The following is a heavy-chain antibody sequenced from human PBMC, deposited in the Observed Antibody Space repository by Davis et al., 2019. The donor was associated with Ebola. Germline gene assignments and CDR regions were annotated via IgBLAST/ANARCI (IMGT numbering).Heavy chain of an antibody. J-gene: IGHJ4*02. Sequence: SETLSLTCAVYGGSFSGYYWSWIRQPPGKGLEWIGEINHSGSTNYNPSLKSRVTISVDTSKNQFSLKLSSVTAADTAVYYCARRSSIAAPFYWGQGTLVTVSS. D-gene: IGHD6-6*01. V-gene: IGHV4-34*01. CDR1: GGSFSGYY. CDR3: ARRSSIAAPFY. CDR2: INHSGST.